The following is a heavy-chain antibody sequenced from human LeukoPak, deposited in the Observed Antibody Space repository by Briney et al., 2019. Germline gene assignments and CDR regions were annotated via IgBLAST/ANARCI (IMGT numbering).Heavy chain of an antibody. J-gene: IGHJ4*02. D-gene: IGHD3-3*01. CDR2: IYYSGST. V-gene: IGHV4-59*08. CDR1: GGPNSSYY. CDR3: ARGPEWYYFDY. Sequence: SETLSLLCSVCGGPNSSYYGIWIRHPPGKGLEWIGYIYYSGSTNYNASPTNRVTISVDTSKNQFSLRLSSVTAADTAVYYCARGPEWYYFDYWGQGTLATVSS.